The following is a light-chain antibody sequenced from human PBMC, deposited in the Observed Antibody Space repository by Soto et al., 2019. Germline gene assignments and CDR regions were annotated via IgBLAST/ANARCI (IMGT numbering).Light chain of an antibody. CDR3: QQRRSWPPTIT. Sequence: EIVLTQSPATLSSSLGERATLSCRASQSVSTYLAWYQQRPGQAPRLLIYDASYRATDIPPRFSGSGSGTDFTLNISSLEPEDFAVYYCQQRRSWPPTITFGQGTRLEIK. CDR2: DAS. CDR1: QSVSTY. J-gene: IGKJ5*01. V-gene: IGKV3-11*01.